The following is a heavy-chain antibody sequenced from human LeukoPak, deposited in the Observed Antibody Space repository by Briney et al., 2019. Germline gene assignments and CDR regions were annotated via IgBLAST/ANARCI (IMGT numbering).Heavy chain of an antibody. J-gene: IGHJ3*02. CDR2: ISSSGTTI. V-gene: IGHV3-11*01. CDR3: ARDDSFSGSLVNSRII. CDR1: GFTFSDYY. Sequence: KPGGSLRLSCAASGFTFSDYYMTWIRQAPGKGLEWLSYISSSGTTIYYADSVKGRFTVSRDNAKNSLYLRMNSLRAEDTAVYYCARDDSFSGSLVNSRIIWGQGTMVTVSS. D-gene: IGHD1-26*01.